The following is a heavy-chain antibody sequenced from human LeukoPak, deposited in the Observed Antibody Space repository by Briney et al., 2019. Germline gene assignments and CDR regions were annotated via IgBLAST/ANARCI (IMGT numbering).Heavy chain of an antibody. J-gene: IGHJ5*02. V-gene: IGHV1-69*04. Sequence: SVKVSCKASGGTFSSYAISWVRQAPGQGLEWMGRIIPILGIANYAQKFQGRVTITADKSTSTAYMELSSLRSEDTAVYYCATEIMHDHGDYSGWFDPWGQGTLVTVSS. CDR1: GGTFSSYA. CDR2: IIPILGIA. D-gene: IGHD4-17*01. CDR3: ATEIMHDHGDYSGWFDP.